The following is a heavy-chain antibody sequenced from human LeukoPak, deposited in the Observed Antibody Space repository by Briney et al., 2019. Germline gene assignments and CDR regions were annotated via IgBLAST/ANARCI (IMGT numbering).Heavy chain of an antibody. CDR1: GGSMSSGSYH. D-gene: IGHD4-23*01. V-gene: IGHV4-61*02. J-gene: IGHJ4*02. CDR2: IYISGST. Sequence: SETLSLTCSVSGGSMSSGSYHWGWIRQPAGKGLESIGRIYISGSTHYNPSPKSRVTISVDTSKNQFSLQLTSVTAADTAVYYCARGYGGYVDYWGQGTLVTVSS. CDR3: ARGYGGYVDY.